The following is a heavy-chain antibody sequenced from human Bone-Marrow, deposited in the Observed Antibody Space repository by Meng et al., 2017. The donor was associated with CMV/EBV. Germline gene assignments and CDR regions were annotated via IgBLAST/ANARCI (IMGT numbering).Heavy chain of an antibody. D-gene: IGHD1-26*01. V-gene: IGHV4-39*01. CDR2: IYYSGST. Sequence: TFSSYAMSWIRQPPGKGLEWIGSIYYSGSTYYNPSLKSRVTISVDTSKNQFSLKLSSVTAADTAVYYCARHRALEWELLSRGAFAIWGQGQMVNVAS. CDR1: TFSSYA. CDR3: ARHRALEWELLSRGAFAI. J-gene: IGHJ3*02.